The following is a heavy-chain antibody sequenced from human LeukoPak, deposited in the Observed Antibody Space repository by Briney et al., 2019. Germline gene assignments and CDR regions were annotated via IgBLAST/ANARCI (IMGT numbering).Heavy chain of an antibody. CDR3: ARDMGVRGLNDY. V-gene: IGHV3-48*02. CDR2: ISSTGGTT. Sequence: GGSLRLSCAASGFTFSSYSMNWVRQAPGKGVEGVSFISSTGGTTFYADSVKGRFTISRDSAKNSLYLQMNSLRDEDTAVYYCARDMGVRGLNDYWGQGTLVTVSS. CDR1: GFTFSSYS. J-gene: IGHJ4*02. D-gene: IGHD4-17*01.